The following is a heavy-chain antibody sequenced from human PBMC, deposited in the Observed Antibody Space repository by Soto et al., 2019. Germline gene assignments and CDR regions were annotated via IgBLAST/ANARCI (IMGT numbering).Heavy chain of an antibody. Sequence: VSGGSISSYYWSWIRQPPGKGLEWIGFISYTGSTNYKSSLESRVTMSVDTSNNQFSLKLSSVTAADTAVYFCAATFGSKRYYDGWFDSWGQGTLVTVSS. CDR3: AATFGSKRYYDGWFDS. V-gene: IGHV4-59*08. CDR2: ISYTGST. CDR1: GGSISSYY. J-gene: IGHJ5*01. D-gene: IGHD3-10*01.